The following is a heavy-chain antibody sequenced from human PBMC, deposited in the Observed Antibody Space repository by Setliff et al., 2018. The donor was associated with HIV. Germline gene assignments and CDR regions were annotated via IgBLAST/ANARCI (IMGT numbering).Heavy chain of an antibody. D-gene: IGHD2-21*01. CDR1: GYTFTSYA. Sequence: ASVKVSCKASGYTFTSYAMHWVRQAPGQRLGWMGWINAGNGNTKYSQTFQGRVTITRDTSASTAYMELSSLRSEDTAVYYCARPYSPYFLLMASDYFDYWGQGTLVTVSS. J-gene: IGHJ4*02. CDR3: ARPYSPYFLLMASDYFDY. V-gene: IGHV1-3*01. CDR2: INAGNGNT.